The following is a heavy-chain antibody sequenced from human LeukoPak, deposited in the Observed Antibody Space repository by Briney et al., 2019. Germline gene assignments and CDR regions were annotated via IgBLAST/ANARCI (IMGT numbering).Heavy chain of an antibody. V-gene: IGHV1-24*01. CDR1: GYTLTELS. CDR2: FDPEDGET. CDR3: ATDAATVTTIGTFDY. Sequence: GASVQVSCKVSGYTLTELSMHWVRQAPGKGLEWMGGFDPEDGETIYAQKFQGRVTMTEDTSTDTAYMELSSLRSEDTAVYYCATDAATVTTIGTFDYWGQGTLVTVSS. J-gene: IGHJ4*02. D-gene: IGHD4-17*01.